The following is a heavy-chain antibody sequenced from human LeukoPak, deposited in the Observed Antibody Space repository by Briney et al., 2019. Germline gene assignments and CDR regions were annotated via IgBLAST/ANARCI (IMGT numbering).Heavy chain of an antibody. V-gene: IGHV5-10-1*01. J-gene: IGHJ4*02. CDR1: GYSFTSYW. Sequence: GESLKISCKGSGYSFTSYWISWVRQMPGKGLEWMGRIDPSDSYTNYSPSFQGHVTISADKSISAAYLQWSSLKASDTAMYYCARHPHYYDSSGYETWGQGTLVTVSS. D-gene: IGHD3-22*01. CDR2: IDPSDSYT. CDR3: ARHPHYYDSSGYET.